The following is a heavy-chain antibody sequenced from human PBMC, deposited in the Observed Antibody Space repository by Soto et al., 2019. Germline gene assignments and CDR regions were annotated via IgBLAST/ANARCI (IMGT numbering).Heavy chain of an antibody. J-gene: IGHJ4*02. D-gene: IGHD6-19*01. CDR3: ARDRAVALIDY. V-gene: IGHV3-23*01. CDR1: GFPFRSYA. Sequence: PGGSPRPSCAPSGFPFRSYAMSWVRRAPGKGLEWVSDISGSGGNTYYVDAVKGRVTMTTDTSTSTAYMELRGVKSDDTSGEKGARDRAVALIDYWGQGTLVTVSS. CDR2: ISGSGGNT.